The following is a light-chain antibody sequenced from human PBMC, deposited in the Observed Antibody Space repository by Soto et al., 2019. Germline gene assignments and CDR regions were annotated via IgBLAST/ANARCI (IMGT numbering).Light chain of an antibody. Sequence: ILVTQSPGTLSVSPGEIATLSCSASQSVSSYYLAWYQQKPGQAPRLLIYDASNRATGIPARFSGSGSGTDFTLTISSLEPEDFAVYYCQQRSNWRITFGQGTRLEI. CDR2: DAS. J-gene: IGKJ5*01. CDR1: QSVSSY. CDR3: QQRSNWRIT. V-gene: IGKV3-11*01.